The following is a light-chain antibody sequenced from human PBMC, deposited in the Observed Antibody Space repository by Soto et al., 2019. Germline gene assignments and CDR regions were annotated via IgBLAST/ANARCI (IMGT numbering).Light chain of an antibody. Sequence: EIVMTQSPATLSVSPGERATLSCRASHSVSSRLAWYQQKPGQAPRLLIYGASTRATGLPARFSGSGSGTDFTLTISSLQSEDGAVYYCQHYTNWPLTFGGGTKVEIK. CDR2: GAS. J-gene: IGKJ4*01. V-gene: IGKV3-15*01. CDR3: QHYTNWPLT. CDR1: HSVSSR.